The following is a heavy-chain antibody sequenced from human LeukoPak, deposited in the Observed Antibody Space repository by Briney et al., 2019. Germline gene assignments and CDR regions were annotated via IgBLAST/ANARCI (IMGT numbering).Heavy chain of an antibody. CDR2: ISSGSSTI. V-gene: IGHV3-48*01. CDR1: GFTFSTYS. J-gene: IGHJ4*02. D-gene: IGHD3-3*01. Sequence: GGSLRLSCAASGFTFSTYSMNWVRQAPGKGLEWVSSISSGSSTIYYADSVKGRFTISRDNAKNSLYLQMSSLRAEDTAVYYCARDGVFSFACWGQGTLVTVSS. CDR3: ARDGVFSFAC.